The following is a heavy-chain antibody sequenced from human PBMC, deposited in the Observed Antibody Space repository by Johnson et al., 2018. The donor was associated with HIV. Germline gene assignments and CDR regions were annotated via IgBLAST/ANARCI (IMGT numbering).Heavy chain of an antibody. V-gene: IGHV3-66*02. CDR1: GFTFRSNY. CDR2: IYSGGST. J-gene: IGHJ3*02. D-gene: IGHD3-3*01. Sequence: VQLVESGGGVVQPGRSLRLSCVASGFTFRSNYMSWVRQAPGKGLEWVSVIYSGGSTYYADSVKGRFTISRDNSKNTLYLQMNSLRAEDTAVYYCAKDSTYYDSGGAFDIWGQGTMVTVSS. CDR3: AKDSTYYDSGGAFDI.